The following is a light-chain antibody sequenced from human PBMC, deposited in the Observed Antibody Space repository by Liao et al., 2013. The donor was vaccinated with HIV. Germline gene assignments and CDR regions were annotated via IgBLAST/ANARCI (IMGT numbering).Light chain of an antibody. V-gene: IGLV3-1*01. CDR3: QAWDSNTYV. Sequence: SYELTQPPSVSVSPGQTATITCSGDKLGNKYVCWYQQKPGQSPVLVICQDSRRPSGIPERFSGSTSGNTATLTISGTQAMDEADYYCQAWDSNTYVFGTGTKVTVL. J-gene: IGLJ1*01. CDR1: KLGNKY. CDR2: QDS.